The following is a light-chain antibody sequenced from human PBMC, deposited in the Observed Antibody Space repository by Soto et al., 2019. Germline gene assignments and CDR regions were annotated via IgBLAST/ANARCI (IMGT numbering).Light chain of an antibody. CDR3: CSYTTTTSRV. V-gene: IGLV2-14*03. Sequence: QSALTQPASVSGSPGQSITISCTGTSSDVGHYNYVSWYQQHPGNAPKLVIYDVSIRASGVSDRFSGSKSGNTASLTISGLQADDEADYYCCSYTTTTSRVFGPGTKVTVL. CDR2: DVS. J-gene: IGLJ1*01. CDR1: SSDVGHYNY.